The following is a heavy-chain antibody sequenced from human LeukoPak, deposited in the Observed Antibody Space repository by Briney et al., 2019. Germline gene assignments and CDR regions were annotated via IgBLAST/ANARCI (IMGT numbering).Heavy chain of an antibody. V-gene: IGHV4-59*01. CDR3: TRDVGTYAFDI. Sequence: SETLSLTCTVSGGSISNYYWSWIRQPPGKGLECIGYIYYSGNTNYNPSLKSRVTISVHTSKNQFSLKLSSVTAADTAVYCCTRDVGTYAFDIWGQGTMVTVSS. D-gene: IGHD1-1*01. J-gene: IGHJ3*02. CDR2: IYYSGNT. CDR1: GGSISNYY.